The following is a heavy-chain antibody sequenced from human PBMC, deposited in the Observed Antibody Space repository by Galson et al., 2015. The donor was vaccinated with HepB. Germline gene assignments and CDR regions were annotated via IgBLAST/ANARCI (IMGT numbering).Heavy chain of an antibody. J-gene: IGHJ3*02. CDR1: GLSFSGYE. CDR2: ISDSGVTI. CDR3: TETAGYIPFHI. Sequence: SLRLSCAASGLSFSGYEMNWVRQAPGKGLEWVAYISDSGVTIYYAESAKGRFTISRDNAKNSLYLQMNSLRADDTAVYYCTETAGYIPFHIWGQGTMVTVSS. V-gene: IGHV3-48*03. D-gene: IGHD5-24*01.